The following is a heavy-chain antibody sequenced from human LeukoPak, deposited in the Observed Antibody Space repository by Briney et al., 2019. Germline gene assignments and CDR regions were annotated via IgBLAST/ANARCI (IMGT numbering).Heavy chain of an antibody. J-gene: IGHJ4*02. CDR3: ARLMVQAVDY. CDR1: GLTVSSNY. V-gene: IGHV3-53*01. CDR2: IHTTTST. Sequence: GGSLRLSCAASGLTVSSNYMTWVRQAPGEGLEWVSLIHTTTSTFYADSVKGRFTISRDNSKNTLYLQMNSLRAEDTAVYYCARLMVQAVDYWGQGTLVTVSS. D-gene: IGHD3-10*01.